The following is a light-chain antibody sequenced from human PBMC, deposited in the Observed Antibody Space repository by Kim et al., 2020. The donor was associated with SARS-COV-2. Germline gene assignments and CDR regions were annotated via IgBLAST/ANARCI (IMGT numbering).Light chain of an antibody. CDR3: GTWDSSLSAVV. CDR2: DMK. CDR1: PPNNRKPE. J-gene: IGLJ2*01. Sequence: GQMVHITCPASPPNNRKPEVSFNRQRPEPAHNLRIYDMKKLPSGFPDQFAGSKSGMSATLGITGLQTGDEADYYCGTWDSSLSAVVFGGGTKLTVL. V-gene: IGLV1-51*01.